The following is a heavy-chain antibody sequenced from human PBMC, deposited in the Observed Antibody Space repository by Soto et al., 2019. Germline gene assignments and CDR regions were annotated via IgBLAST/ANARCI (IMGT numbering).Heavy chain of an antibody. CDR1: GGYINNHY. Sequence: SETLSLTCTVSGGYINNHYWSWIRQPPGKGLEWIGYIDYTGATNYSPSPASRVTISVDTAKNQFSLKLTSLTAADTAIYYCARANWYLDYWGQGTLVTVSS. J-gene: IGHJ4*02. V-gene: IGHV4-59*11. D-gene: IGHD7-27*01. CDR2: IDYTGAT. CDR3: ARANWYLDY.